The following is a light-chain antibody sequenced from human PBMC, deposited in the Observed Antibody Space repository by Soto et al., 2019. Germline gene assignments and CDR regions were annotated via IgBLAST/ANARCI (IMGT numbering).Light chain of an antibody. J-gene: IGLJ3*02. Sequence: QSVLTQPASVSGSPGQSITVSCTGTSSDVGAYNLVSWYQQHPGKAPRLIIYECTKRPSGISHRFSGSKSDNTASLTISGLRAEDEAHYHCCSYAGSRTFVFGGGTQLTVL. CDR3: CSYAGSRTFV. V-gene: IGLV2-23*01. CDR1: SSDVGAYNL. CDR2: ECT.